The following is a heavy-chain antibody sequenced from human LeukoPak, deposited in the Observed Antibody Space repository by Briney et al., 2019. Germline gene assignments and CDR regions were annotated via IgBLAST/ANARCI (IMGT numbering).Heavy chain of an antibody. CDR2: INHSGST. CDR1: GGSFSGYY. V-gene: IGHV4-34*01. Sequence: SETLSLTCAVYGGSFSGYYWSWIRQPPGKGLEWIGEINHSGSTNYNPSLKSRVTISVDTSKNQFSLKLSSVTAADTAVYYCASLRAVTDDYWGQGTLVSVSS. D-gene: IGHD2-21*02. J-gene: IGHJ4*02. CDR3: ASLRAVTDDY.